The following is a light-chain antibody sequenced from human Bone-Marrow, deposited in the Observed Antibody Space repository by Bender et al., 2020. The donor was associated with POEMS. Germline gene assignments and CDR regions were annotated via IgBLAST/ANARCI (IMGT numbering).Light chain of an antibody. CDR3: CSYAGSSTWV. CDR2: DVT. Sequence: QSALTQPASVSGSPGQSITISCTGTSSDVGAYNYVSWYQQLPGKAPKLLIYDVTRRPSGVSNRFSGSKSGNTASLTISGLQAEDEADYYCCSYAGSSTWVFGGGTKVTVL. CDR1: SSDVGAYNY. V-gene: IGLV2-23*02. J-gene: IGLJ3*02.